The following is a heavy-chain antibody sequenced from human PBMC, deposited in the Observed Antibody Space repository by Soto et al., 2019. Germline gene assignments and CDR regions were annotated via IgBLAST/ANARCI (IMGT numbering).Heavy chain of an antibody. CDR3: AKGLGSCPNGICRIFES. CDR1: GYTFTNYY. Sequence: ASVKVSCKASGYTFTNYYMHWVRQAPGQGLEWMGIIKPTGGETTYAQNFQGRVTTTSDTSANTVYMELSSLRSEDTAMYYCAKGLGSCPNGICRIFESWGQGTLVTVSS. V-gene: IGHV1-46*01. D-gene: IGHD2-8*01. CDR2: IKPTGGET. J-gene: IGHJ4*02.